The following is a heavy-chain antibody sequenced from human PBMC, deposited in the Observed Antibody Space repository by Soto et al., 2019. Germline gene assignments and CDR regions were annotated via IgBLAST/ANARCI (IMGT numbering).Heavy chain of an antibody. Sequence: QVQLVQSGAEVKKPGSSVKVSCKASGGTFSSYAISWVRQAPGQGLEWMGGIIPIFGTANYAQKFQGRVTITEDESTSTAYMELSSLRSEDTAVYYCARRGYSGYKQDYYYYYGMDVWGQGTTVTVSS. CDR1: GGTFSSYA. CDR2: IIPIFGTA. CDR3: ARRGYSGYKQDYYYYYGMDV. V-gene: IGHV1-69*12. J-gene: IGHJ6*02. D-gene: IGHD5-12*01.